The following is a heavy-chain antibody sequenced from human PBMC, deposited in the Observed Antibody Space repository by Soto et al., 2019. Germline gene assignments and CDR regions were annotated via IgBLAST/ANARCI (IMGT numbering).Heavy chain of an antibody. CDR1: GFTFSSYG. Sequence: GGSLRLSCAASGFTFSSYGMHWVRQAPGKGLEWVAVISYDGSNKYYADSVKGRFTISRDNSKNTLYLQMNSLRAEDTAVYYCARVVPWDEAFDIWGQGTMVTVSS. CDR3: ARVVPWDEAFDI. D-gene: IGHD1-26*01. V-gene: IGHV3-30*03. CDR2: ISYDGSNK. J-gene: IGHJ3*02.